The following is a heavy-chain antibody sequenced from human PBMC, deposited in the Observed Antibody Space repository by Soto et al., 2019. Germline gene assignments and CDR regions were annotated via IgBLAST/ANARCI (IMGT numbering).Heavy chain of an antibody. CDR3: AKENSGYEK. D-gene: IGHD5-12*01. V-gene: IGHV3-23*01. J-gene: IGHJ4*02. CDR1: AFTFSNFG. Sequence: EVQLLESGGGLAQPGESLRLSCAASAFTFSNFGMSWVRQPPGEGLERVSEISRGGSTFHANSVRGRFTISRDNSKNTLYLQMTSLRAEDTAVYYCAKENSGYEKWGQGTLVTVSS. CDR2: ISRGGST.